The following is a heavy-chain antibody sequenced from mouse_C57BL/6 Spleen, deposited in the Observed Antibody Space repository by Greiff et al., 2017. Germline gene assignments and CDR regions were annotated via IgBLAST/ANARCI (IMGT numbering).Heavy chain of an antibody. J-gene: IGHJ1*03. V-gene: IGHV1-72*01. CDR2: IEPNSGGT. Sequence: QVQLQQPGAELVKPGASVKLSCKASGYTFTSYWMHWVKQRPGRGLEWIGRIEPNSGGTKYNEKFKSKATLTVDKPSSTAYMQLSSLTSEDSAVYYCARSGIRDSNWYFDVWGTGTTVTVSS. CDR3: ARSGIRDSNWYFDV. D-gene: IGHD2-5*01. CDR1: GYTFTSYW.